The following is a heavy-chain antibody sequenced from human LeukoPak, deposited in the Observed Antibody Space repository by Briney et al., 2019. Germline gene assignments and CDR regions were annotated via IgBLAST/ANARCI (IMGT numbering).Heavy chain of an antibody. CDR3: ARDQSVGATTRCDSFDY. Sequence: GGSLTLSCAASGFTFCRYGMQWPRQAPGKGMEWVAVIGYDGSNKDYADSVNGRFTISRDTTKNTVSLQMTSLTAEDTAVYYCARDQSVGATTRCDSFDYWGQGTLVSVSS. CDR2: IGYDGSNK. V-gene: IGHV3-33*01. J-gene: IGHJ4*02. CDR1: GFTFCRYG. D-gene: IGHD1-26*01.